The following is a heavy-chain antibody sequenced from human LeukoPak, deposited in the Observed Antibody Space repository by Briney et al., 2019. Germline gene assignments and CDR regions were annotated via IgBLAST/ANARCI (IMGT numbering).Heavy chain of an antibody. Sequence: PSETLSLTCTVSGGSISSSSYYWGWIRQPPGKGLEWIGSIYYSGSTYYNPSLKSRVTISVDTSKNQFSLKLSSVTAADTAVYYCARGGEYCSSTSCYDFDYWGQGTLVTVSS. CDR3: ARGGEYCSSTSCYDFDY. CDR1: GGSISSSSYY. J-gene: IGHJ4*02. CDR2: IYYSGST. V-gene: IGHV4-39*07. D-gene: IGHD2-2*01.